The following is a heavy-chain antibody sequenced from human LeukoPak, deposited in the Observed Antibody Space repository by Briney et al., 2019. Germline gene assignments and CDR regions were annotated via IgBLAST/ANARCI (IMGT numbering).Heavy chain of an antibody. CDR1: GGSISSSSYY. Sequence: SETLSLTCTVSGGSISSSSYYWGWIRQPPGKGLEWIGSIYYSGSTYYNPSLKSRVTISVDTSKNQFSLKLSSVTAADTAVYYCARLSYGDYEDVWGQGTLVTVSS. D-gene: IGHD4-17*01. V-gene: IGHV4-39*01. CDR3: ARLSYGDYEDV. J-gene: IGHJ4*02. CDR2: IYYSGST.